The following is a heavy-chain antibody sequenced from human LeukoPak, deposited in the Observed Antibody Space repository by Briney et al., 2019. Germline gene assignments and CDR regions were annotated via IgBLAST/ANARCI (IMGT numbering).Heavy chain of an antibody. V-gene: IGHV3-30*18. D-gene: IGHD5-18*01. CDR3: AKERGGYSYGQPHDY. Sequence: GGSLRLSCAASGFTFSSYGMHWVRQAPGKGLEWVAVISYDGSNKYYADSVKGRFTISRDNSKNTLYLQMNSLRAEDTAVYYCAKERGGYSYGQPHDYWGQGTLVTVSS. J-gene: IGHJ4*02. CDR2: ISYDGSNK. CDR1: GFTFSSYG.